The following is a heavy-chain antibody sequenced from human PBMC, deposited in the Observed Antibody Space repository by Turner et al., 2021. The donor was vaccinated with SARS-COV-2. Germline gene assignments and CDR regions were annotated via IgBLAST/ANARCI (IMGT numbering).Heavy chain of an antibody. CDR3: ARVDIVYTNYFDP. D-gene: IGHD5-12*01. Sequence: QVQLQQWGAGLLKPSETLSLTCAVSGGSLSGYYWSWIRQPPGKGLEWIGEINHSGYTNYNPSLKSRVTISVDTSKNQISLKLNSMTAADTALYYCARVDIVYTNYFDPWGQGTLVTVSS. V-gene: IGHV4-34*02. CDR2: INHSGYT. CDR1: GGSLSGYY. J-gene: IGHJ5*02.